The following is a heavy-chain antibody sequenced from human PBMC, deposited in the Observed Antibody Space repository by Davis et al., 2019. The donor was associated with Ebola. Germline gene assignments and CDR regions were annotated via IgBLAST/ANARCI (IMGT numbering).Heavy chain of an antibody. Sequence: VSCKGSGYSFTNYWIGWVRQMPGKGLEWMGIIYPGDSDTRYSPSFQGQVTISADKSISTAYLQWSSLKASDTAMYYCASTGLGVSTGGVYWGQGTLVTVSS. CDR3: ASTGLGVSTGGVY. CDR1: GYSFTNYW. J-gene: IGHJ4*02. D-gene: IGHD2-8*02. V-gene: IGHV5-51*01. CDR2: IYPGDSDT.